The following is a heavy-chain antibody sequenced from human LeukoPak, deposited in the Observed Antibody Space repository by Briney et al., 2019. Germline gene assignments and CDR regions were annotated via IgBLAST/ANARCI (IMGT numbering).Heavy chain of an antibody. D-gene: IGHD3-9*01. CDR3: ARGNDDILTGFYSDY. CDR2: INPNSGGT. CDR1: GYTFTGYY. V-gene: IGHV1-2*02. J-gene: IGHJ4*02. Sequence: ASVKVSCKASGYTFTGYYVHWVRQAPGQGLEWMGWINPNSGGTNYAQKFQGRVTMTRDTSISTAYMELSRLRSDDTAVYYCARGNDDILTGFYSDYWGQGTLVTVSS.